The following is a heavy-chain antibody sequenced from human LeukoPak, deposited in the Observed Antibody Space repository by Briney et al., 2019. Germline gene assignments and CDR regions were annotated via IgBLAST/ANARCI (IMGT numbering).Heavy chain of an antibody. CDR2: VYYSGST. Sequence: SETLSLTCTVSGGSISSYYWSWIRQPPGKGLEWIGYVYYSGSTNYNPSLKSRVTISVDTSKNQFSLKLSSVTAADTAVYYCASYSTYYYDSSGLGAFDIWGQGTMVTVSS. CDR3: ASYSTYYYDSSGLGAFDI. J-gene: IGHJ3*02. CDR1: GGSISSYY. V-gene: IGHV4-59*08. D-gene: IGHD3-22*01.